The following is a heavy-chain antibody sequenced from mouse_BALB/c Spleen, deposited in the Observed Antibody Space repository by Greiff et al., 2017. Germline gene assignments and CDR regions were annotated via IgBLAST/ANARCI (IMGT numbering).Heavy chain of an antibody. V-gene: IGHV3-2*02. CDR2: ISYSGST. J-gene: IGHJ3*01. CDR1: GYSITSDYA. D-gene: IGHD2-3*01. Sequence: EVQLVESGPGLVKPSQSLSLTCTVTGYSITSDYAWNWIRQFPGNKLEWMGYISYSGSTSYNPSLKSRISITRDTSKNQFFLQLNSVTTEDTATYYCARTVDGYSAWFAYWGQGTLVTVSA. CDR3: ARTVDGYSAWFAY.